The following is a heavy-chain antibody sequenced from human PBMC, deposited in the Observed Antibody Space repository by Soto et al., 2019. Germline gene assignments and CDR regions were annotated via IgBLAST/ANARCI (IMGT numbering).Heavy chain of an antibody. CDR1: GFTFSSYG. CDR2: ISYDGSNK. Sequence: GGSLRLSCAASGFTFSSYGMHWVRQAPGKGLEWVAVISYDGSNKYYADSVKGRFTISRDNSKNTLYLQMNSLRAEDTAVYYCAKDARYSRYEGYGMDVRGPGPMVTVSS. D-gene: IGHD5-12*01. J-gene: IGHJ6*02. V-gene: IGHV3-30*18. CDR3: AKDARYSRYEGYGMDV.